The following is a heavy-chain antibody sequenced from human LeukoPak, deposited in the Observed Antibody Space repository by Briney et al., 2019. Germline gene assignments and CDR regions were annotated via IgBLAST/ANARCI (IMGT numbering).Heavy chain of an antibody. D-gene: IGHD1-26*01. CDR2: ISYSGST. CDR3: ARHSEGGHYHDPFDI. Sequence: PSETLSLTCTVSGGSISSSRYYWVWIRQPPGKGLDWIGSISYSGSTYYNSSLKSRLTISVDTSKNQFSLRLSSVTAADTAVYYCARHSEGGHYHDPFDIWGQGTMATVSS. CDR1: GGSISSSRYY. V-gene: IGHV4-39*01. J-gene: IGHJ3*02.